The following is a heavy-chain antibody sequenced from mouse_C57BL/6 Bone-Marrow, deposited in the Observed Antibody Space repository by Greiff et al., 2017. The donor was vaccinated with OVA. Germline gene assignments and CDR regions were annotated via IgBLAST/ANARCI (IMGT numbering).Heavy chain of an antibody. CDR1: GFTFTDYY. Sequence: DVMLVESGGGLVQPGGSLSLSCAASGFTFTDYYMSWVRQPPGKALEWLGFIRNKANGYTTEYSASVKGRFTISRDNSQSILYLQMNALRAEDSATYYCARIYGDFDYWGQGTTLTVSS. D-gene: IGHD1-1*01. CDR3: ARIYGDFDY. J-gene: IGHJ2*01. V-gene: IGHV7-3*01. CDR2: IRNKANGYTT.